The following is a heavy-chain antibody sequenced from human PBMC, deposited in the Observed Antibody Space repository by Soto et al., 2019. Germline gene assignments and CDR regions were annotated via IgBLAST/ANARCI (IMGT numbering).Heavy chain of an antibody. Sequence: SETLSLTCTVSGGSISSSSYFWNWIRQHPDKRLEWIGYIYYSGSTFYAPSLRSRVTISADTSKNQFSLKLSSVTAADTAVYYCARGYCSSTSCYIWDNWFDPWGQGTLVTVSS. D-gene: IGHD2-2*02. V-gene: IGHV4-31*03. J-gene: IGHJ5*02. CDR1: GGSISSSSYF. CDR3: ARGYCSSTSCYIWDNWFDP. CDR2: IYYSGST.